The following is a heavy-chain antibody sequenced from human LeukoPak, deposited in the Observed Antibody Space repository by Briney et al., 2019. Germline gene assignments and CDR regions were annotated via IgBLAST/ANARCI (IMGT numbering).Heavy chain of an antibody. CDR3: ARESSGCPDY. Sequence: PGGSLRLSCAASGFTFSSYSMIWVRQAPGKGLEGVSYISSSSTIYYADSVKGRFTICRDNAKNSLYLQMNSLRAEDTAVYYCARESSGCPDYWGQGTLVTVSS. V-gene: IGHV3-48*01. D-gene: IGHD6-19*01. CDR1: GFTFSSYS. J-gene: IGHJ4*02. CDR2: ISSSSTI.